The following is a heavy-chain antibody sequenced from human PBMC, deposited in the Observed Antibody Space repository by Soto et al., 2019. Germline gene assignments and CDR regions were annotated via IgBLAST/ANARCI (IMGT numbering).Heavy chain of an antibody. J-gene: IGHJ6*03. Sequence: APAETFSRASGYTYTSYGITWVRQSPAQGIDRMRWMSAYNGNTNHAQKLQDTATMTTDTSTSTAYMGLRSLRSDDTAVYYCAREYGYYVPYYYYYMNGWGKGTRVTVSS. CDR1: GYTYTSYG. D-gene: IGHD4-17*01. CDR2: MSAYNGNT. V-gene: IGHV1-18*01. CDR3: AREYGYYVPYYYYYMNG.